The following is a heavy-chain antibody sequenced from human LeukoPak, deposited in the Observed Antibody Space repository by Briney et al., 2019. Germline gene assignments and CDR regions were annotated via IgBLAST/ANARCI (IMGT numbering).Heavy chain of an antibody. D-gene: IGHD1-26*01. V-gene: IGHV1-8*01. CDR1: GYTFTSYD. Sequence: ASVKVSCKASGYTFTSYDIIWVRQASGQGLEWMGWMNPNSGHAGYAQKFQGRVTMTRSTSISTAYMELTSLTSEDSAVYYCARSIVGVRKRNDYWGQGTLVTVSS. CDR2: MNPNSGHA. J-gene: IGHJ4*02. CDR3: ARSIVGVRKRNDY.